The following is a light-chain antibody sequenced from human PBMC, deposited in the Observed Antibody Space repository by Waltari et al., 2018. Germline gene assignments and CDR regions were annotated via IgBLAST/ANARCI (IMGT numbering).Light chain of an antibody. Sequence: ETVVTQSPATLSVSPGERATLPCRTSQSIGSKLAWYQQKPGPAPRLLIYGASIRATGIPARFSGSGSETEFTLTISSLQSEDFAVYYCQQYNNWPPGTFGQGTKVEI. CDR1: QSIGSK. CDR2: GAS. CDR3: QQYNNWPPGT. V-gene: IGKV3-15*01. J-gene: IGKJ1*01.